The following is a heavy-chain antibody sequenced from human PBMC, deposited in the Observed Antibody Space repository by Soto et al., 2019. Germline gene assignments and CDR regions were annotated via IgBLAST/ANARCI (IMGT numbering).Heavy chain of an antibody. CDR3: MRDPNGDYIGAFDS. Sequence: EALLLESGEPGGSLRVSCVASGFTFSAYAMTWVRQAPRRGLEWVSSITVGGDVTTYADSVRGRFTISRDNSKNTLYLQMNSLRAADTAVYYCMRDPNGDYIGAFDSWGQGTLVSVSS. CDR1: GFTFSAYA. V-gene: IGHV3-23*01. D-gene: IGHD4-17*01. J-gene: IGHJ3*01. CDR2: ITVGGDVT.